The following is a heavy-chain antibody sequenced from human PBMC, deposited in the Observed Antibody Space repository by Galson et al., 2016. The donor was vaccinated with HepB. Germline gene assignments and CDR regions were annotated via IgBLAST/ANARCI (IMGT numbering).Heavy chain of an antibody. CDR1: GGSFSGYY. J-gene: IGHJ6*02. D-gene: IGHD6-19*01. V-gene: IGHV4-34*01. CDR2: IPHSGDS. CDR3: ARGNQWLKYYYYGMDV. Sequence: ETLSLTCAVYGGSFSGYYWSWISQPPGKGLEWIGAIPHSGDSASTPSLKSPITISRDTSKNQFSLKLSSGTAADTAVYYCARGNQWLKYYYYGMDVWGQGTTVTVSS.